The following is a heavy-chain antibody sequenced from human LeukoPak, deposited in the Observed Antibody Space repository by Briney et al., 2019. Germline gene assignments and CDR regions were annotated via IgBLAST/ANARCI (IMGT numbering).Heavy chain of an antibody. CDR3: ARVGDYGSGSYSPIDY. V-gene: IGHV4-4*07. CDR2: IYTSGST. Sequence: SETLSLTCTVSGGSISSSYWNWIRQPAGEGLEWIGRIYTSGSTNYNPSLKSRVTMSVDTSKNQFSLKLSSVTAADTAVYYCARVGDYGSGSYSPIDYRGQGTLVTVSS. CDR1: GGSISSSY. D-gene: IGHD3-10*01. J-gene: IGHJ4*02.